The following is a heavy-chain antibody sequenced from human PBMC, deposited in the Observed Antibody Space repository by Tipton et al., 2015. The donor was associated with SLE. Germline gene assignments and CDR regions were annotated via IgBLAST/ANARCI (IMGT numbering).Heavy chain of an antibody. D-gene: IGHD6-19*01. CDR1: GGSISSSSYY. Sequence: TLSLTCTVSGGSISSSSYYWGWIRQPPGKGLEWIGSIYYSGTTYYNPSLKSRFSISVDTSKNQVSLKLNSVTAADTAVYYCARIGQWLIQGYFDLWGRGTLVTVSS. J-gene: IGHJ2*01. CDR3: ARIGQWLIQGYFDL. CDR2: IYYSGTT. V-gene: IGHV4-39*01.